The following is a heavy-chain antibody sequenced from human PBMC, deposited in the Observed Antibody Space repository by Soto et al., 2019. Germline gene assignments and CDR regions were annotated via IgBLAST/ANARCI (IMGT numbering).Heavy chain of an antibody. CDR2: IYYSGST. D-gene: IGHD2-15*01. J-gene: IGHJ4*02. CDR3: VRHLSDGRDGSNYLGY. V-gene: IGHV4-39*01. CDR1: GGSISSSSYY. Sequence: SETLSLTCTVSGGSISSSSYYWGWIRQPPGKGLEWIGSIYYSGSTYYNPSLKSRVTISVDTSKNQFSLKLSSVTAADTAVYYCVRHLSDGRDGSNYLGYWGQGTLVTVSS.